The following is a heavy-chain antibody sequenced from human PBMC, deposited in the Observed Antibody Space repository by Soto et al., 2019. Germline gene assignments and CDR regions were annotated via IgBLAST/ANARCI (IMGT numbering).Heavy chain of an antibody. J-gene: IGHJ4*02. Sequence: EVQLVESGGGLVKPGGSLRLSCAASGFTFSSYSMNWVRQAPGKGLEWVSSISSSSSYIYYADSVKGRFTISRDNAKNSLYLQMNSLRAEDTAVYNCAREPQLTPGVTIDYWGQGTLVTVSS. CDR3: AREPQLTPGVTIDY. CDR2: ISSSSSYI. D-gene: IGHD3-10*01. V-gene: IGHV3-21*01. CDR1: GFTFSSYS.